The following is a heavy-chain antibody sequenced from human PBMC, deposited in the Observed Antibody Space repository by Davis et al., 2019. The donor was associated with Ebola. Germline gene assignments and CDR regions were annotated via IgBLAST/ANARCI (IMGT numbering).Heavy chain of an antibody. CDR2: FDPEDGET. CDR3: ASNQYCTNGVCYTRAYGMDV. Sequence: ASVKVSCKASGNTISTYTIDWVRQAPGKGLEWMGGFDPEDGETIYAQKFQGRVTMTEDTSTDTAYMELSSLRSEDTAVYYCASNQYCTNGVCYTRAYGMDVWGKGTTVTVSS. J-gene: IGHJ6*04. D-gene: IGHD2-8*01. V-gene: IGHV1-24*01. CDR1: GNTISTYT.